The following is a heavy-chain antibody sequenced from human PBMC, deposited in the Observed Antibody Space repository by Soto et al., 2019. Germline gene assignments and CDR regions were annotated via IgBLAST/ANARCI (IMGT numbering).Heavy chain of an antibody. CDR1: GFTCSSYA. CDR3: AKAGTHSYFDY. V-gene: IGHV3-23*01. J-gene: IGHJ4*02. Sequence: GCLRLSCAASGFTCSSYAMTWVRQAPGKGLEWVSSLSVSGDNTYYADSVKGRFTISRDNSKNTFYLQMSSLRADDTAEYYCAKAGTHSYFDYWGLGTLVTVSS. D-gene: IGHD1-1*01. CDR2: LSVSGDNT.